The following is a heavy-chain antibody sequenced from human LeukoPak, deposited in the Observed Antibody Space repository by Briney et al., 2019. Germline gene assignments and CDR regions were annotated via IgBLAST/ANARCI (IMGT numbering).Heavy chain of an antibody. Sequence: ASVKVSCKASGFTFTSSVMQWVRQARGQRLEWIGWIVVGSGNTKYAQKFQERVTITRDMSTSTAYMELSSLRSEDSAVYYCAAELAIGRGCFDYWGQGALVTVSS. CDR2: IVVGSGNT. CDR1: GFTFTSSV. V-gene: IGHV1-58*02. J-gene: IGHJ4*02. CDR3: AAELAIGRGCFDY. D-gene: IGHD1-26*01.